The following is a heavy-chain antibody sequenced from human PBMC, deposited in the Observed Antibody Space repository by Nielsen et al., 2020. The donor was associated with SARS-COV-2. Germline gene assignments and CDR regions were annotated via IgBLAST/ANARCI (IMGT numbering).Heavy chain of an antibody. J-gene: IGHJ4*02. CDR2: INSDGSST. CDR1: GFTFDDYA. CDR3: ARADYGDYVGDSGPVDY. Sequence: GESLKISCAASGFTFDDYAMHWVRQAPGKGLVWVSRINSDGSSTSYADSVKGRFTISRDNAKNTLYLQMNSLRAEDTAVYYCARADYGDYVGDSGPVDYWGQGTLVTVSS. V-gene: IGHV3-74*01. D-gene: IGHD4-17*01.